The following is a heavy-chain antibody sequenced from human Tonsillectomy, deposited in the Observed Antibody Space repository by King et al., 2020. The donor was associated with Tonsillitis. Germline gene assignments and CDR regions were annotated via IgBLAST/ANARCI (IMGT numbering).Heavy chain of an antibody. V-gene: IGHV3-21*01. D-gene: IGHD3-9*01. CDR3: ARVTYDILTGYYVVSFEY. CDR1: GFGFSRFS. J-gene: IGHJ4*02. Sequence: VQLVESGGGLVKPGGSLRLSCAASGFGFSRFSMNWVRQAPGKGLEWVSSISSDSSYIYYADSVKGRFTISRANAKNSLYLQMNSLRAEDTVLYYCARVTYDILTGYYVVSFEYWGQGTLVTVSS. CDR2: ISSDSSYI.